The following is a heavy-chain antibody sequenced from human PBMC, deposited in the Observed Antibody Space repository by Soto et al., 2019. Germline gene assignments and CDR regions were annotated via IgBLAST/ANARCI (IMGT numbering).Heavy chain of an antibody. CDR3: ARVVRDFWSGSYYYGMDV. CDR2: IIPIFGTA. CDR1: GGTFSSYA. V-gene: IGHV1-69*01. Sequence: SCKASGGTFSSYAISWVRQAPGQGLEWMGGIIPIFGTANYAQKFQGRVTITADESTSTAYMELSSLRSEDTAVYYCARVVRDFWSGSYYYGMDVWGQGTTVTVSS. J-gene: IGHJ6*02. D-gene: IGHD3-3*01.